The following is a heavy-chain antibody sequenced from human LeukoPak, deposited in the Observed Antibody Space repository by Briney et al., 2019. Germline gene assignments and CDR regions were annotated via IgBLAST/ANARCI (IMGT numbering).Heavy chain of an antibody. V-gene: IGHV3-7*03. J-gene: IGHJ4*02. CDR2: IKLDGSEK. CDR3: ARDQYDTWSRRGNFDS. D-gene: IGHD3-3*01. Sequence: PGGSLRLSCVASGFTFGKYWMSWVRQAPGKGLEWVANIKLDGSEKNYVDSVKGRFTISRDHTKNSLYLQMNSLRAEDTAVFYCARDQYDTWSRRGNFDSWGQGTLVIVSS. CDR1: GFTFGKYW.